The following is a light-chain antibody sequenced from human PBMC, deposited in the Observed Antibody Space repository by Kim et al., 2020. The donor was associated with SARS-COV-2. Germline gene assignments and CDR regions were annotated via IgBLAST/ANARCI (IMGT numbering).Light chain of an antibody. CDR3: QSYDSSNVV. CDR1: SGSIASNY. Sequence: GNPVTISCTRSSGSIASNYGQWYQQRPGSAPTTVIYEDNQRPSGVPDRFSGSIDSSSNSASLTISGLKTEDEADYYCQSYDSSNVVFGGGTQLTVL. CDR2: EDN. V-gene: IGLV6-57*03. J-gene: IGLJ2*01.